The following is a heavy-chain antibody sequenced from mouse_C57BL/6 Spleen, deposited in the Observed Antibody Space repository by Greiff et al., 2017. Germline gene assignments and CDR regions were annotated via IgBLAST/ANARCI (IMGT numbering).Heavy chain of an antibody. CDR1: GYTFTDCN. CDR2: SNPNNGGT. J-gene: IGHJ4*01. CDR3: ARYRDGYCGGDAMDY. Sequence: DVQLQESGPELVKPGASVKIPCKASGYTFTDCNMDWVKQSHGKSLEWIGDSNPNNGGTIYNQKFKGKATLTVDKSSSTAYMELRSLTSEDTAVYYCARYRDGYCGGDAMDYWGQGTSVTVSS. D-gene: IGHD2-3*01. V-gene: IGHV1-18*01.